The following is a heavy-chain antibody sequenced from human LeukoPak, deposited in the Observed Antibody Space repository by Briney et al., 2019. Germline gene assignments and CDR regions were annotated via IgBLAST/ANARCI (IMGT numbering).Heavy chain of an antibody. J-gene: IGHJ2*01. CDR3: TRGVPGIAAAGTGHGYFDL. V-gene: IGHV3-23*01. CDR2: ISGSGGST. D-gene: IGHD6-13*01. Sequence: GGSLRLSCAASGFTFSSYAMSWVRQAPGKGLEWVSAISGSGGSTYYADSVKGRFTISRDNSKNTLYLQMNSLRAEDTAIYYCTRGVPGIAAAGTGHGYFDLWGRGTLVTVSS. CDR1: GFTFSSYA.